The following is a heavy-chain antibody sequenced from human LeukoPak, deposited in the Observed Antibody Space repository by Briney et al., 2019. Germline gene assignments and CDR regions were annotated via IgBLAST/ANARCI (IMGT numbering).Heavy chain of an antibody. CDR2: IKQDGSEK. D-gene: IGHD3-22*01. J-gene: IGHJ4*02. Sequence: GGSLRLSCAASGFSFSRYWMSWVRQAPGEGLEWVANIKQDGSEKYYVDSMRGRFTISRDNARNSLYLQMNSLKAEDTAVYYCARDYYDSSGFSYYFDYWGQGTLVTVSS. V-gene: IGHV3-7*01. CDR1: GFSFSRYW. CDR3: ARDYYDSSGFSYYFDY.